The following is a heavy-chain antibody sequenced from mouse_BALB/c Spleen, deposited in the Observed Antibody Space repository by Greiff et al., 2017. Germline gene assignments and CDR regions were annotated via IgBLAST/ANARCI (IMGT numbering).Heavy chain of an antibody. D-gene: IGHD1-1*02. V-gene: IGHV5-12-2*01. Sequence: EVQRVESGGGLVQPGGSLKLSCAASGFTFSSYTMSWVRQTPEKRLEWVVYISNGGGSTYYSDTVTGRFTITRDNAKNTLYLQMSSLKTEDTAMYYCARDGGYDRDYALDYWGQGTSVTVSA. J-gene: IGHJ4*01. CDR1: GFTFSSYT. CDR2: ISNGGGST. CDR3: ARDGGYDRDYALDY.